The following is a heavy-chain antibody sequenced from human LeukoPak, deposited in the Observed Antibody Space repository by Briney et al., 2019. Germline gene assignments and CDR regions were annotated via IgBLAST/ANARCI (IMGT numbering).Heavy chain of an antibody. Sequence: GGSLRLSCAASGFTFSSYGMHWVRQAPGKGLEWAAVISYDGSNKYYADSVKGRFTISRDNSKNTLYLQMNSLRAEDTAVYYCAKEYCSGGSCYSGSLYYWGQGTLVTVSS. CDR1: GFTFSSYG. J-gene: IGHJ4*02. D-gene: IGHD2-15*01. CDR2: ISYDGSNK. CDR3: AKEYCSGGSCYSGSLYY. V-gene: IGHV3-30*18.